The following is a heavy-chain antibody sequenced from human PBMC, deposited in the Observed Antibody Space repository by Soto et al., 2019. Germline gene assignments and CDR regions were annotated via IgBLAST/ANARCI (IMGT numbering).Heavy chain of an antibody. CDR3: AKVLDYEHNLATYDAFDI. V-gene: IGHV3-23*01. CDR2: ISGSGGST. J-gene: IGHJ3*02. Sequence: PGGSLRLSCAASGFTFSSYAMSWVRQAPGKGLEWVSAISGSGGSTYYADSVKGRFTISRGNSKNTLYLQMNSLRAEDTAVYYCAKVLDYEHNLATYDAFDIWGQGTMVTVSS. CDR1: GFTFSSYA. D-gene: IGHD4-17*01.